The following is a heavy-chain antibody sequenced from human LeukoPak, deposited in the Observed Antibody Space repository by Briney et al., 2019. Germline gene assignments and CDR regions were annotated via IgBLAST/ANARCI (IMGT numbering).Heavy chain of an antibody. CDR3: ARDLSWIQLWTYYFDY. V-gene: IGHV3-48*01. D-gene: IGHD5-18*01. J-gene: IGHJ4*02. CDR1: GFTFSSYS. CDR2: ISSSSSTI. Sequence: PGGSLRLSCAASGFTFSSYSMNWVRQAPGKGLEWVSYISSSSSTIYYADSVKGRFTISRDNAKNSLYLQMNSLRAEDTAVYYCARDLSWIQLWTYYFDYWGQGTLVTASS.